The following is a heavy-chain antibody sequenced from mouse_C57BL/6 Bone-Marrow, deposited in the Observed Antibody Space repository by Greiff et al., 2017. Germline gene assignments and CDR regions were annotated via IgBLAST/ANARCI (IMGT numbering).Heavy chain of an antibody. J-gene: IGHJ4*01. D-gene: IGHD1-1*01. Sequence: EVKLVESGGGLVQPGGSLKLSCAASGFAFSDYYMYWVRQTPEKRLEWVAYISNGGGSTYYTDTVQGRFTISRDNAKNTLYLQMSRLKSEDTAMYYCAGRPRHYYGSSYYAMDYWGQGTSVTVSS. CDR1: GFAFSDYY. V-gene: IGHV5-12*01. CDR2: ISNGGGST. CDR3: AGRPRHYYGSSYYAMDY.